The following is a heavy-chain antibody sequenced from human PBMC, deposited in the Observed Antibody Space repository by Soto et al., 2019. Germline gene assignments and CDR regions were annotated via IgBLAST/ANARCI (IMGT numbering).Heavy chain of an antibody. CDR3: AKDGSGWSVT. CDR1: GFTFSNFW. V-gene: IGHV3-7*01. CDR2: TNQDGTEK. D-gene: IGHD6-19*01. J-gene: IGHJ5*02. Sequence: EVQLVESGGDSVQPGGSPRLSCAASGFTFSNFWMSWLRQAPGRGLEWVANTNQDGTEKNYLDSVRGRFTISRDNAKNSLSLQIHSLRAEDTAVYYCAKDGSGWSVTWGQGTPVIVSS.